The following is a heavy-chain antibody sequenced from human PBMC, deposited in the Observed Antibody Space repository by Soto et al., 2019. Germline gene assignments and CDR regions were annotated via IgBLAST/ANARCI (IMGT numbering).Heavy chain of an antibody. V-gene: IGHV1-2*02. Sequence: SVKVSCKASGYTFTGYYMHWVRQAPGQGLEWMGWINPNSGGTNYAQKFQGRVTMTRDTSISTAYMELSRLRSDDTAVYYCASSAAGRRYSYYGMDVWGQGPTVSV. CDR2: INPNSGGT. CDR1: GYTFTGYY. D-gene: IGHD6-13*01. J-gene: IGHJ6*02. CDR3: ASSAAGRRYSYYGMDV.